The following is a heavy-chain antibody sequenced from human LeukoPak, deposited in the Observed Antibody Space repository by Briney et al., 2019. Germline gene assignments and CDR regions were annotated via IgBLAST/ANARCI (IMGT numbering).Heavy chain of an antibody. V-gene: IGHV3-30*18. D-gene: IGHD3-22*01. CDR2: TSYDGSNK. CDR3: AKDPSGVYDSSGYYYGRWAFDI. CDR1: GFTFSSYG. Sequence: PGRSLRLSCAASGFTFSSYGMHWVRQAPGKGLEWVAVTSYDGSNKYYADSVKGRFTISRGNSKNTLYLQMNSLRAEDTAVYYCAKDPSGVYDSSGYYYGRWAFDIWGQGTMVTVSS. J-gene: IGHJ3*02.